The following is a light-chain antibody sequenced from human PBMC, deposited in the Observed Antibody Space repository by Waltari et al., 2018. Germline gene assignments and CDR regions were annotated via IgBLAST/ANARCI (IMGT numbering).Light chain of an antibody. J-gene: IGKJ4*01. V-gene: IGKV3-11*01. CDR2: DAS. CDR1: QSVGTY. CDR3: QQRRNWPLT. Sequence: EIVLTQSPAILSSSPGERATLSCRASQSVGTYLPWYQQRPGQSPRLLIYDASYRATGIPARFSGSGSETDFTLTISSLQPEDFAVYYCQQRRNWPLTFGGGTRVQI.